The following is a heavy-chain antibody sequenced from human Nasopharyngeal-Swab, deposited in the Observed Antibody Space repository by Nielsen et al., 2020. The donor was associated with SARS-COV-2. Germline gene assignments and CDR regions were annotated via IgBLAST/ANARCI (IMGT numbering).Heavy chain of an antibody. D-gene: IGHD4/OR15-4a*01. CDR1: GGTFSSYA. V-gene: IGHV1-18*01. J-gene: IGHJ5*02. CDR3: ARDGRLHDYGDHRWFDP. CDR2: ISGYNGVT. Sequence: ASVKVSCKASGGTFSSYAISWVRQAPEQGLEWMGWISGYNGVTNYAQKFQGRLTMTTDTSTSTVYMDLRSLRSDDTAVYYCARDGRLHDYGDHRWFDPWGQGTLVTVSS.